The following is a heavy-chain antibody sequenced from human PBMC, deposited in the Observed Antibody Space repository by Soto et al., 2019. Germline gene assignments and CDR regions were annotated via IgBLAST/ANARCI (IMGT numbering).Heavy chain of an antibody. J-gene: IGHJ3*02. CDR1: GFTFRNYA. V-gene: IGHV3-23*01. Sequence: EVQLLESGGGLVQPGGSLRLSCAASGFTFRNYAMTWVRQAPGKGLECVSGIGSSGDNTYYPSSVRGRFTISRDNSKDTLFLQMSSLRAEDTATYYCAKFKGGVNDGLDIWGQGTMVTVSS. CDR3: AKFKGGVNDGLDI. CDR2: IGSSGDNT. D-gene: IGHD6-25*01.